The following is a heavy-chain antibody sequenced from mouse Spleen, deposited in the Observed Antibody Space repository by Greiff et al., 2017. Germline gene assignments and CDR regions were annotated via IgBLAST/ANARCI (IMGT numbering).Heavy chain of an antibody. Sequence: EVQRVESGGGLVKPGGSLKLSCAASGFTFSSYTMSWVRQTPEKRLEWVATISGGGGNTYYPDSVKGRFTISRDNAKNTLYLQMSSLRSEDTALYYCARSLLRGFAYWGQGTLVTVSA. V-gene: IGHV5-9*01. CDR3: ARSLLRGFAY. CDR2: ISGGGGNT. J-gene: IGHJ3*01. D-gene: IGHD2-1*01. CDR1: GFTFSSYT.